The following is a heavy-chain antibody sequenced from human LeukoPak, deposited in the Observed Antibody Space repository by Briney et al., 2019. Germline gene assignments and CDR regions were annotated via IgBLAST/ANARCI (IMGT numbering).Heavy chain of an antibody. CDR1: GGSFSGYY. D-gene: IGHD3-3*01. V-gene: IGHV4-34*01. Sequence: PSETLSLTCAVYGGSFSGYYWSWIRQPPGKGLEWIGEINHSGSTNYNPSLKSRVTISVDTSKNQFSLKLSSVTAADTAVYYCARGATQPQASTIFGVVMTTAPYYYYYMDVWGKGTTVTVSS. CDR2: INHSGST. CDR3: ARGATQPQASTIFGVVMTTAPYYYYYMDV. J-gene: IGHJ6*03.